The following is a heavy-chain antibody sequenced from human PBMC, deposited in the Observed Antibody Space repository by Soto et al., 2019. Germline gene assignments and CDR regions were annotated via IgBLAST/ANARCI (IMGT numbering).Heavy chain of an antibody. CDR1: GYTLTELS. CDR3: ATGRRLYTWNYYYYGMDV. CDR2: FDPEDGET. Sequence: ASVKVSCKVSGYTLTELSMHWVRQAPGKGLEWMGGFDPEDGETIYAQKFQGRVTMTEDTSTDTAYMELSSLRSEDTAVYYCATGRRLYTWNYYYYGMDVWGQGTTVTVSS. D-gene: IGHD1-20*01. J-gene: IGHJ6*02. V-gene: IGHV1-24*01.